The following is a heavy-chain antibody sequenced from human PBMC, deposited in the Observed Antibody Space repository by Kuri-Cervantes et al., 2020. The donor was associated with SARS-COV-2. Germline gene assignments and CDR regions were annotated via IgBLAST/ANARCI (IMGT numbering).Heavy chain of an antibody. CDR3: STDRALMIYAPGAFDV. D-gene: IGHD2-8*01. CDR1: GYTFSDYSDYY. Sequence: ASVKVSCKASGYTFSDYSDYYMYWVRQAPGQGLEWMGWINPNSGGTNYAQNFQGWVTMTRDTSISTAYMELSSLRSEDTAVYYCSTDRALMIYAPGAFDVWGQGTRVTVSS. CDR2: INPNSGGT. V-gene: IGHV1-2*04. J-gene: IGHJ3*01.